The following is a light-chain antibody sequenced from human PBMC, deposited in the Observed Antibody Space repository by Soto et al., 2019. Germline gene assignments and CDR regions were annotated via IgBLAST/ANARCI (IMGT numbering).Light chain of an antibody. J-gene: IGLJ2*01. CDR1: NIGSKG. CDR2: DNK. V-gene: IGLV3-21*02. CDR3: QVWDSSRDHVV. Sequence: SYELTQPPSVSVAPGQTAGITCGGNNIGSKGVHWYQQKPVQAPVLVVYDNKDRPSGIPERFSGSNSGNTATLSISRVEAGDEADYYCQVWDSSRDHVVFGGGTKLTVL.